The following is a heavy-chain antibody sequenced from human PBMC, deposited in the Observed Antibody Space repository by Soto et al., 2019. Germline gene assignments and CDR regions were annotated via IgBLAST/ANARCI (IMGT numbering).Heavy chain of an antibody. CDR3: ASSYSNYALIDYYYYGMDV. J-gene: IGHJ6*02. CDR2: INAGNGNT. D-gene: IGHD4-4*01. CDR1: GYTFTSYA. V-gene: IGHV1-3*01. Sequence: QVQLVQSGAEVKKPGASVKFSCKASGYTFTSYAMHWVRQAPGQRLEWMGWINAGNGNTKYSQKFQGRVTITRDTSASTAYMELSSLRSEDTAVYYCASSYSNYALIDYYYYGMDVWGQGTTVTVSS.